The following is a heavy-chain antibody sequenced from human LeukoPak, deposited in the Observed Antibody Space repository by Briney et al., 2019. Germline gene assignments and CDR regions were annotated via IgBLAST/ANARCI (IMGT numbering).Heavy chain of an antibody. V-gene: IGHV1-69*06. CDR2: IIPAFGTT. CDR1: GDTFNSYA. D-gene: IGHD3-10*01. CDR3: AREYYGSGSYYDGYYFDF. Sequence: SVKVSCKVSGDTFNSYAVAWVRQAPGQGLEWMGLIIPAFGTTHYAQRFQGRVTITSDKSTTTAYMELGSLRSEDTAVYYCAREYYGSGSYYDGYYFDFWGQGTLVTVSS. J-gene: IGHJ4*02.